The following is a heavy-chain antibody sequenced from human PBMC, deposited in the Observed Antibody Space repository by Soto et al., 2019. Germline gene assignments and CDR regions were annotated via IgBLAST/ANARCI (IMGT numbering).Heavy chain of an antibody. Sequence: SQTLSLTCAISGDSVSSNSAAWNWIRQSPSRGLEWLGRTYYRSKWYNDYAVSVKSRITINPDTSKNQFSLQLNSVTTEDTAVYYCARGILWFGEGQGWFDPWGQGTLVTVSS. V-gene: IGHV6-1*01. CDR3: ARGILWFGEGQGWFDP. J-gene: IGHJ5*02. CDR1: GDSVSSNSAA. CDR2: TYYRSKWYN. D-gene: IGHD3-10*01.